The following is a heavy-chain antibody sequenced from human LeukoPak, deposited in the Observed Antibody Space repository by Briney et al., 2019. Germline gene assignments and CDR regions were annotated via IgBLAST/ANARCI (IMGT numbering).Heavy chain of an antibody. V-gene: IGHV1-2*04. CDR3: ARDLEYYYDSSGTRDPFGY. CDR2: INPNSGGT. Sequence: GASVKVSCKASGYTFTGYYMHWVRQAPGQGLEWMGWINPNSGGTNYAQKFQGWVTMTRDTSISTAYMELSRLRSDDTAVYYCARDLEYYYDSSGTRDPFGYWGQGTLVTVSS. D-gene: IGHD3-22*01. CDR1: GYTFTGYY. J-gene: IGHJ4*02.